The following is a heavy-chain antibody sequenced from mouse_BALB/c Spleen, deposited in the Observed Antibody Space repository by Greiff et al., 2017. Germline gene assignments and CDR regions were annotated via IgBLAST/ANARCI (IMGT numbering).Heavy chain of an antibody. J-gene: IGHJ3*01. Sequence: QVQLQQPGAELVKPGASVKLSCKASGYTFTSYWMYWVKQRPGQGLEWIGEINPSNGRTNYNEKFKSKATLTVDKSSSTAYMQLSSLTSEGSAVYYCARPVQAWLAYWGQGTLVTVSA. CDR3: ARPVQAWLAY. CDR1: GYTFTSYW. CDR2: INPSNGRT. D-gene: IGHD3-2*02. V-gene: IGHV1S81*02.